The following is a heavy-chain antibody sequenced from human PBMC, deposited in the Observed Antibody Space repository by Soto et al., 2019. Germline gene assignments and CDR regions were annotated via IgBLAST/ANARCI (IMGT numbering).Heavy chain of an antibody. D-gene: IGHD6-19*01. V-gene: IGHV3-9*01. J-gene: IGHJ4*02. CDR2: ISWNSGSI. CDR3: SKGYSSGRDVWYY. Sequence: GGYLRLSCAAPGFTLYDYDMHWARQATGKGLEWVSGISWNSGSIGYADSVKGRFPISRDNAKNSLYLQMNSLRAEDTALYYCSKGYSSGRDVWYYWARGTLVTVSS. CDR1: GFTLYDYD.